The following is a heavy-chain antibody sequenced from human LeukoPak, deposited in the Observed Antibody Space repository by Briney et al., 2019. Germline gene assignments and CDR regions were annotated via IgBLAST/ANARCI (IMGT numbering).Heavy chain of an antibody. CDR2: INPNGGVT. CDR1: GYTFSGYY. J-gene: IGHJ4*02. CDR3: ARDGEDGYNFYY. V-gene: IGHV1-2*02. D-gene: IGHD5-24*01. Sequence: ASVKVSCKASGYTFSGYYMHWLRQAPGQGLEWMGWINPNGGVTNYAQKFQGRVTMTRDTSISTAYMELSRLRSDDTAVYYCARDGEDGYNFYYWGQGTLVTVSS.